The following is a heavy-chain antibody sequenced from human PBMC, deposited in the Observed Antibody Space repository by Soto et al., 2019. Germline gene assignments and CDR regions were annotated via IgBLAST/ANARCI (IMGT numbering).Heavy chain of an antibody. CDR2: ISGSGDST. CDR1: GFTFSTYA. Sequence: LRLSCAASGFTFSTYAMIWVRQAPGKGLEWVSAISGSGDSTYYADSVKGRFTISRDNSKNTLYLQMSSLRAEDTAIYYCAKDSFINLRGYDSYWGQGTLVTVSS. CDR3: AKDSFINLRGYDSY. J-gene: IGHJ4*02. V-gene: IGHV3-23*01. D-gene: IGHD5-12*01.